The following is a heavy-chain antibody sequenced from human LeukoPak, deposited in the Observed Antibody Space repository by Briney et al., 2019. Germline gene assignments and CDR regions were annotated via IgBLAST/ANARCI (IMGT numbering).Heavy chain of an antibody. V-gene: IGHV4-34*01. Sequence: SETLSLTCAVCGGSFSGYYWSWIRQPPGKGLEWIGEINHSGITNYNPSLKSRGTISVDTSKNQFSLKLSSVPAADTAVYYCTSLYLWGPCYWGQGTLVTVSS. J-gene: IGHJ4*02. D-gene: IGHD1-26*01. CDR2: INHSGIT. CDR3: TSLYLWGPCY. CDR1: GGSFSGYY.